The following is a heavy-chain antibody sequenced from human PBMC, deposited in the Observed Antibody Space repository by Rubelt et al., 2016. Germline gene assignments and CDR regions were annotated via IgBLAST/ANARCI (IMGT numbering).Heavy chain of an antibody. V-gene: IGHV4-59*01. CDR2: IYYSGST. Sequence: QVQLQESGPGLVKPSETLSLTCTVSGGSISGYYWSWVRQPPGKGLEWIGHIYYSGSTNYNPSLKSRVTISVDTSKNQFSLERRVVTAADTAVYYCARGSRHCSSTSCYLGFWGQGTLVTVSS. D-gene: IGHD2-2*01. CDR1: GGSISGYY. J-gene: IGHJ4*02. CDR3: ARGSRHCSSTSCYLGF.